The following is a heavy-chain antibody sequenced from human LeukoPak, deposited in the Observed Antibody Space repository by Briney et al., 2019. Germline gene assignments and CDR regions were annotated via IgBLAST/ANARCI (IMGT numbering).Heavy chain of an antibody. Sequence: GSLRLSCAASGFAFSTYWMHWVRQAPGKGLVWVSRIDSDGTRTTYADSVKGRFTISRDNAKNTLYLQMNSLRVEDTAVYYCARSPNCGGDCSWGQGNLVTVSS. V-gene: IGHV3-74*01. CDR1: GFAFSTYW. D-gene: IGHD2-21*02. J-gene: IGHJ5*02. CDR2: IDSDGTRT. CDR3: ARSPNCGGDCS.